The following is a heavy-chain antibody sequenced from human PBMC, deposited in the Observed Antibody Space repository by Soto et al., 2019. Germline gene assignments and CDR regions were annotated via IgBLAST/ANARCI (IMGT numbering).Heavy chain of an antibody. J-gene: IGHJ4*02. CDR1: GFSLSNYW. Sequence: EVQLVESGGGLVQPGGSLRLSCAASGFSLSNYWMTWVRRAPGKRPEWVANIKQDGSATYYMDSVRGRFTISRDNANNSLFLQMNSPRAEDTALYYCARWTTALDYWGQGALVTVSS. CDR3: ARWTTALDY. CDR2: IKQDGSAT. V-gene: IGHV3-7*03. D-gene: IGHD4-17*01.